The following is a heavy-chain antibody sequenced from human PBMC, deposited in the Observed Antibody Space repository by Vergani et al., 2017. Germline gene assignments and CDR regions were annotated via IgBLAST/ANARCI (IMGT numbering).Heavy chain of an antibody. D-gene: IGHD3-22*01. CDR1: GFTFSSYA. J-gene: IGHJ3*02. CDR2: ISYDGSNK. CDR3: ARVFQSDYYDSSGYSDDAFDI. Sequence: QVQLVESGGGVVQPGRSLRLSCAASGFTFSSYAMHWVRQAPGQGLEWVAVISYDGSNKYYADSVKGRFTISRDNSKNTLYLQMNSLRAEDTAVYYCARVFQSDYYDSSGYSDDAFDIWGQGTMVTVSS. V-gene: IGHV3-30*01.